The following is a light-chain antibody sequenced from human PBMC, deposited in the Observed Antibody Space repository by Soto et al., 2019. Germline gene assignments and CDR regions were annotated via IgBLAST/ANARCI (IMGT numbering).Light chain of an antibody. CDR1: RGISSN. CDR3: QQGTDWPPGT. CDR2: DAS. J-gene: IGKJ1*01. Sequence: IVMTQSPATLSVSPGERATLSCRASRGISSNLAWYQQKPGQAPRLLIYDASTRATGIPARFSGSGSGTEFTLTISSLEPEDFALYYCQQGTDWPPGTFGQGTKVEIK. V-gene: IGKV3-15*01.